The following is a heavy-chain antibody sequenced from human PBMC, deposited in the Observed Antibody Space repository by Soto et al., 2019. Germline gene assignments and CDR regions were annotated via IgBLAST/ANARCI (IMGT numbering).Heavy chain of an antibody. CDR1: GFTFSSYG. CDR3: AKPNYYDSRSFDY. J-gene: IGHJ4*02. V-gene: IGHV3-30*18. D-gene: IGHD3-22*01. Sequence: PGGSLRLSCAASGFTFSSYGMHWVRQAPGKGLEWVAVISYDGSNKYYADSVKGRFTISRDNSKNTLYLQMNSLRAEDTAVYYCAKPNYYDSRSFDYWGQGTLVTVSS. CDR2: ISYDGSNK.